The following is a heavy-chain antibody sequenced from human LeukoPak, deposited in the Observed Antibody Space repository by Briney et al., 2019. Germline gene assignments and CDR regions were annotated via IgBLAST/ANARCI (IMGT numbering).Heavy chain of an antibody. CDR3: IGGSSAWNWVGFDY. Sequence: PGGSLRLSCTASGFAFGDHAMSWVRQAPGKGLEWVGFIRSKTHGGTTEYAASVKARFTISRDDSKSIAYLQMNSLKTEDTAIYYCIGGSSAWNWVGFDYWGQGALVTVSS. V-gene: IGHV3-49*04. J-gene: IGHJ4*02. CDR1: GFAFGDHA. D-gene: IGHD6-19*01. CDR2: IRSKTHGGTT.